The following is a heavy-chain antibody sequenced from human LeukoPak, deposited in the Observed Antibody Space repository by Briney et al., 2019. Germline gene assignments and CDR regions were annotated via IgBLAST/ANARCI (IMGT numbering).Heavy chain of an antibody. CDR3: ARGTSWDGVWFDP. CDR2: IYYSGST. CDR1: GGSISSYY. J-gene: IGHJ5*02. D-gene: IGHD2-2*01. V-gene: IGHV4-59*08. Sequence: PSETLSLTCTVSGGSISSYYWSWIRQPPGKGLEWIGYIYYSGSTNYNPPLKSRVTISVDTSKNQFSLKLSSVTAADTAVYYCARGTSWDGVWFDPWGQGTLVTVSS.